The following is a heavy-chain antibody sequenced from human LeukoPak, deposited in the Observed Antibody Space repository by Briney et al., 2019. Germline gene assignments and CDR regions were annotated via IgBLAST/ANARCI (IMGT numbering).Heavy chain of an antibody. V-gene: IGHV3-21*01. CDR1: GFTFSSYS. CDR3: ARGAHYAYYYYGMDV. CDR2: ISSSSYI. Sequence: PGGSLRLSCAASGFTFSSYSMNWVRQAPGKGLEWVSSISSSSYIYYADSVKGRFTISRDNAKNSLYLQMNSLRAEDTAVYYCARGAHYAYYYYGMDVWGQGTTVTVSS. J-gene: IGHJ6*02. D-gene: IGHD4-17*01.